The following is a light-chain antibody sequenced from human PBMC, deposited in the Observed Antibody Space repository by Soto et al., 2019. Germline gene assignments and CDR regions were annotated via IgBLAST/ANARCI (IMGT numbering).Light chain of an antibody. CDR1: QSVSTN. CDR3: QQYNDLPQT. CDR2: GAS. Sequence: EIVMTQSPGTLSLSPGERATLSCRASQSVSTNLAWYQQIPGQAPRLLIYGASTRATGIPARFSGSGSGTEFTLAISSLQSEDFAVYYCQQYNDLPQTFGLGTKVEIK. J-gene: IGKJ1*01. V-gene: IGKV3-15*01.